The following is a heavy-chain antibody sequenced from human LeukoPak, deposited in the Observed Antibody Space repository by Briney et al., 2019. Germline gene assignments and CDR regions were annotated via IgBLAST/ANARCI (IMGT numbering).Heavy chain of an antibody. CDR1: SYTFTSYG. V-gene: IGHV1-18*01. Sequence: ASVKVSCKASSYTFTSYGISWVRQAPGQGLEWMGWISGYNGNTKNAQKLQGRVTMTTDTSTSTAYMELGSLRSDDTAVYYCARDGRHRYYYDSSGFYGSWFDPWGQGTLVTVSS. J-gene: IGHJ5*02. CDR2: ISGYNGNT. CDR3: ARDGRHRYYYDSSGFYGSWFDP. D-gene: IGHD3-22*01.